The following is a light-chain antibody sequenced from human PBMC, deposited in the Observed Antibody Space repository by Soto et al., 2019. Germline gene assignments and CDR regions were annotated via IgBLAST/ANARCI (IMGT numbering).Light chain of an antibody. CDR2: LGRDGSH. J-gene: IGLJ2*01. Sequence: QPVLTQSPSASASRGASVKLTCTLSSGHSSYAIAWHQQQPEKGPRYLMKLGRDGSHSKGDGIPDRFSGSSSGAERYLTISRLQSEDEADYYCQTWDTGARVVFGGGTKLTVL. V-gene: IGLV4-69*01. CDR1: SGHSSYA. CDR3: QTWDTGARVV.